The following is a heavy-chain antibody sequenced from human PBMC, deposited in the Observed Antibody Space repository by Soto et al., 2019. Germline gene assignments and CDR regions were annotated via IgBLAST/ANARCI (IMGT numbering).Heavy chain of an antibody. CDR1: GFTFSSYA. J-gene: IGHJ3*02. CDR2: ISGSGGST. V-gene: IGHV3-23*01. Sequence: EVQLLESGGGLVKPGGSLRLSCAASGFTFSSYAMSWVRQAPGKGLEWVSAISGSGGSTDYAESVKGRFTISRDNSKNTEYLQMNSLRAEDTSVYYCAKDPAAIPRGAFDIWGRGTLVTVSS. D-gene: IGHD2-2*01. CDR3: AKDPAAIPRGAFDI.